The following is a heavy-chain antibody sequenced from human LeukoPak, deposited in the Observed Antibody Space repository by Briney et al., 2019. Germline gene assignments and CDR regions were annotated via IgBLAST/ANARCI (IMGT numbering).Heavy chain of an antibody. V-gene: IGHV4-61*02. CDR2: IYTTGST. J-gene: IGHJ4*02. CDR3: AREGSSWYPDY. Sequence: SQTLSLTCTVSGGSISSGSYYWSWIRQPAGKGLEWIGRIYTTGSTNYNPSLKSRVTMSVDTSKNQFSLKLSSVTAADTAVYYCAREGSSWYPDYGGQGTLVTVSS. CDR1: GGSISSGSYY. D-gene: IGHD6-13*01.